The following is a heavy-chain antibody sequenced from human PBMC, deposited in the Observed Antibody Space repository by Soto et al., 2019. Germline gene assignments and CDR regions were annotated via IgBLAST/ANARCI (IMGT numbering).Heavy chain of an antibody. CDR1: GYTFTSYG. J-gene: IGHJ5*02. V-gene: IGHV1-18*01. CDR2: ISAYNGNT. D-gene: IGHD1-26*01. CDR3: ARASGSSYWFDP. Sequence: ASVKVSCKASGYTFTSYGISWVRQAPGQGLEWMGWISAYNGNTNYAQKLQGRVTMTTDTSTSTVYMELRSLRSDDTAVYYCARASGSSYWFDPWGQGTLVTVSS.